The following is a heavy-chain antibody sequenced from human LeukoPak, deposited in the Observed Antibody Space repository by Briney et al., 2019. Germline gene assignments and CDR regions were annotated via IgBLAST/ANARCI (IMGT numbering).Heavy chain of an antibody. CDR1: GFTVSSYP. V-gene: IGHV3-23*01. CDR2: ISGGGVNT. D-gene: IGHD3-22*01. CDR3: AKSVGYHSDRSGYYWLGTFDS. J-gene: IGHJ4*02. Sequence: GGSLRLSCVASGFTVSSYPMSWVRQAAGKGLEWVSAISGGGVNTHYADSVKGRFTISRDESKNTLYLQINSLRAEDTAVYYCAKSVGYHSDRSGYYWLGTFDSWGQGTLVTVSS.